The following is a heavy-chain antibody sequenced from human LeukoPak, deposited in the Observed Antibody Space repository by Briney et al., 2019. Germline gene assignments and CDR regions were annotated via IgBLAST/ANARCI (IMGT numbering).Heavy chain of an antibody. Sequence: SETLSLTCTVSGGSISSYYWSWIRQPPGKGLEWIGYIYYSGSTNYNPSLKSRVTISVDTSKNQFSLKLSSVTAADTAVYYCARSPLGAGKVDYWGQGTLVTVSS. CDR2: IYYSGST. CDR3: ARSPLGAGKVDY. CDR1: GGSISSYY. D-gene: IGHD6-19*01. J-gene: IGHJ4*02. V-gene: IGHV4-59*01.